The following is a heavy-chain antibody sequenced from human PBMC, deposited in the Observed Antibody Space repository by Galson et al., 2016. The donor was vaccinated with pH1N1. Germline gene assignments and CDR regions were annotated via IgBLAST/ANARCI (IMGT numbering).Heavy chain of an antibody. CDR3: ARVRFCYGGRCFSYFEN. J-gene: IGHJ4*02. CDR1: GFKFDTFG. V-gene: IGHV3-33*01. Sequence: SLRLSCAASGFKFDTFGMHWVRHAPGKGLEWVALIWYDGRNEDYADSVKGRFTISRDNSKSTLYLQMNSLRAEDTAVYYCARVRFCYGGRCFSYFENWGQGTLVTVSS. D-gene: IGHD4-23*01. CDR2: IWYDGRNE.